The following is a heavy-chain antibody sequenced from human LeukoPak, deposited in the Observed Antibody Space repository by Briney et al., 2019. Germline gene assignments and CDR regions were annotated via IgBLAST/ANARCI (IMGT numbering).Heavy chain of an antibody. J-gene: IGHJ4*02. V-gene: IGHV3-33*08. CDR1: GFTFSTYS. D-gene: IGHD6-25*01. Sequence: GGSLRLSCAASGFTFSTYSMHWVRQAPGKGLEWVAFIWPDGSKKYYADSVKGRFATSRENSKNTVYLQMNDLRPEDTALYFCAKISSSAESNFDYWGQGTLLTVSS. CDR2: IWPDGSKK. CDR3: AKISSSAESNFDY.